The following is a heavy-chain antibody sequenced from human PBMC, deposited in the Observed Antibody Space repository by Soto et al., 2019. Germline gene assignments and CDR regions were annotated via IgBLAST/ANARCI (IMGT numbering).Heavy chain of an antibody. D-gene: IGHD6-6*01. J-gene: IGHJ6*02. Sequence: SETLSLICTVSGGSVSSNTFYWGWLRQPPGKGLESIGTIYHSGITYYNLSLKSRVTISVDTSKNQLSLKLSSATAADTAVYYCARSMYSTSAQLYYGMNVWGQGTTVTVSS. CDR2: IYHSGIT. V-gene: IGHV4-39*07. CDR3: ARSMYSTSAQLYYGMNV. CDR1: GGSVSSNTFY.